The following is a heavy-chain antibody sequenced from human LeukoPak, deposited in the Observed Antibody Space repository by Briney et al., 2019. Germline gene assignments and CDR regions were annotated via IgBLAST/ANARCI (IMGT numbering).Heavy chain of an antibody. Sequence: GESLQISCQGAGSIFTSYWIGWVRHVPGKGLEYMGIIYPGDSDTRYSPSFQGHVTISADKSISTAYLQWSSLKASDTAMYYCATLVGYGSFFDYWGQGTLVTVSS. CDR2: IYPGDSDT. J-gene: IGHJ4*02. CDR3: ATLVGYGSFFDY. CDR1: GSIFTSYW. D-gene: IGHD3-10*01. V-gene: IGHV5-51*01.